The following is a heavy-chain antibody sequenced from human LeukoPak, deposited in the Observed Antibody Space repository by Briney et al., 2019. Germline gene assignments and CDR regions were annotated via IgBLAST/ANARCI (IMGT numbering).Heavy chain of an antibody. CDR3: ARRGSIVGATYWFDP. CDR1: GGSISSSSYY. J-gene: IGHJ5*02. V-gene: IGHV4-39*01. D-gene: IGHD1-26*01. CDR2: IYYSGST. Sequence: SETLSLTCTVSGGSISSSSYYWGWIRQPPGKGLEWIGSIYYSGSTYYNPSLKSRVTISVDTSKNQFSLKLSSVTAADTAVYYCARRGSIVGATYWFDPRGQGTLVTVSS.